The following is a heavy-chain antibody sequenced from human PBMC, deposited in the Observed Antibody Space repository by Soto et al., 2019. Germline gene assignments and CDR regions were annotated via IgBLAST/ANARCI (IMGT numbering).Heavy chain of an antibody. Sequence: PSQTLSLTCAITGDSVSSNSAGWSWVRQSPSRGLEWLGRTYYRSKWYYEYAVSVRGRITINPDTSRNQYSLQLNSVTPEDTAVYFCARGEQYSGRIFDYWGQGTLVTVSS. D-gene: IGHD1-26*01. CDR3: ARGEQYSGRIFDY. CDR2: TYYRSKWYY. V-gene: IGHV6-1*01. J-gene: IGHJ4*01. CDR1: GDSVSSNSAG.